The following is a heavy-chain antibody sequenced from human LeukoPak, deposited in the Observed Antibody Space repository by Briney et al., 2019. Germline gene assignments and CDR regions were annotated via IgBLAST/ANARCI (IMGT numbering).Heavy chain of an antibody. Sequence: GGSLRLSCAASGFTFSSYAMSWVRQAPGKGLEWVSAISGSGGSTYYADSVKGRFTFSRDNSKNTLYLQMNSLRAEDTAVYYCAKDLERIAAAGQIFDYWGQGTLVTVSS. CDR1: GFTFSSYA. CDR3: AKDLERIAAAGQIFDY. J-gene: IGHJ4*02. CDR2: ISGSGGST. D-gene: IGHD6-13*01. V-gene: IGHV3-23*01.